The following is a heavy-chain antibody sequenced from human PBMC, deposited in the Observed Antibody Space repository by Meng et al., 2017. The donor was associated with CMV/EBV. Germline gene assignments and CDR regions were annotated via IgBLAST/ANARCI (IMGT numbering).Heavy chain of an antibody. D-gene: IGHD2-2*02. CDR3: ARSPPGYCSSTSCYRLDY. CDR1: GSFSGYN. Sequence: GSFSGYNWSWIRQRPGKVMEWIGEINHSGSTNYNPSLKSRVTISVDTSKNQFSLKLSSVTAADTAVYYCARSPPGYCSSTSCYRLDYWGQGTLVTVSS. J-gene: IGHJ4*02. CDR2: INHSGST. V-gene: IGHV4-34*01.